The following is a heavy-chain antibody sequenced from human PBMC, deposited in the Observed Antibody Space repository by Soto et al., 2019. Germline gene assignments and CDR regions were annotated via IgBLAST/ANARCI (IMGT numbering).Heavy chain of an antibody. V-gene: IGHV1-18*01. CDR3: ARDPPPNDY. Sequence: QVQLVQSGAEVKKPGASVKVSCKASGYTFTSYGISWVRQAPGQGLEWMGWISAYNGNTNYVQKPQXXXTXXTDTSTSTAYMELRSLRSDDTAVYYCARDPPPNDYWGQGTLVTVSS. J-gene: IGHJ4*02. CDR1: GYTFTSYG. CDR2: ISAYNGNT.